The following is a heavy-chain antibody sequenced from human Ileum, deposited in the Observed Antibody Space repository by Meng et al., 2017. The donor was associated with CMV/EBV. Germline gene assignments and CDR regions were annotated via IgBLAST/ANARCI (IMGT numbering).Heavy chain of an antibody. CDR1: GFTFPDAW. CDR3: ASAPGYYDASPFDY. CDR2: IKSKTDGGTT. D-gene: IGHD3-16*01. J-gene: IGHJ4*01. Sequence: EVQLVESGGALVKPGGSLRRSCVASGFTFPDAWMTWVRQAPGKGLEWIGHIKSKTDGGTTDYAAPVKDRFTISRDDTKNTLFLQMNSLKTEDTAVYYCASAPGYYDASPFDYWGHGPLVTVSS. V-gene: IGHV3-15*02.